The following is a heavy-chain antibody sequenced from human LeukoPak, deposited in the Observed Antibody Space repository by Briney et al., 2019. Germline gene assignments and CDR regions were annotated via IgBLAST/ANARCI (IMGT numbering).Heavy chain of an antibody. Sequence: GGSLRLSCAASGFTFGSYWMSWVRQAPGKGLEWVANIKQDGSEKYYVDSVKGRFTISRDNAKNSLYLQMNSLRGEDTAVYYCARDLVPAATPYNWFDPWGQGTLVTVSS. J-gene: IGHJ5*02. CDR2: IKQDGSEK. CDR1: GFTFGSYW. V-gene: IGHV3-7*01. CDR3: ARDLVPAATPYNWFDP. D-gene: IGHD2-2*02.